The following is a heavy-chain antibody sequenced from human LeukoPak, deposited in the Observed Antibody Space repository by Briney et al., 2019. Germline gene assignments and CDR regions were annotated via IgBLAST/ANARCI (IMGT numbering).Heavy chain of an antibody. CDR1: GGSISSYY. CDR2: IYYSGST. J-gene: IGHJ4*02. CDR3: ASHYYDSRGYLYYFDY. Sequence: PSETLSLTCTVSGGSISSYYWSWIRQPPGKGLEWIGYIYYSGSTNYNPSLKGRVTISVDTSKNQFSLKLTSVTAADTAVYYCASHYYDSRGYLYYFDYWGQGTLVTVSS. V-gene: IGHV4-59*08. D-gene: IGHD3-22*01.